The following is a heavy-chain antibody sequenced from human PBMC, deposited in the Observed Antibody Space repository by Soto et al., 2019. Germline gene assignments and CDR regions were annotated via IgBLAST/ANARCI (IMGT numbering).Heavy chain of an antibody. V-gene: IGHV1-8*01. CDR3: ARGGGRQWRAYYYYYYMDV. J-gene: IGHJ6*03. CDR2: MNPNSGNT. Sequence: ASVKVSCKASGYTFTSYDINWVRQATGQGLEWMGWMNPNSGNTGYAQKFQGRVTMTRNTSISTAYMELSSLRSEDTAVYYCARGGGRQWRAYYYYYYMDVWGKGTTVTVSS. CDR1: GYTFTSYD. D-gene: IGHD6-19*01.